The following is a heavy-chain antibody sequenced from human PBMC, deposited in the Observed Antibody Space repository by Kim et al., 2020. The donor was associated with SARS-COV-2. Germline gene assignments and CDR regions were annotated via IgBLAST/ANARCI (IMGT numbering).Heavy chain of an antibody. CDR3: ARTSGSGSYYNARGGMDV. V-gene: IGHV3-43D*03. Sequence: KGRFTISRDNSKNSLYLQMNRLRAEDTALYYCARTSGSGSYYNARGGMDVWGQGTTVTVSS. D-gene: IGHD3-10*01. J-gene: IGHJ6*02.